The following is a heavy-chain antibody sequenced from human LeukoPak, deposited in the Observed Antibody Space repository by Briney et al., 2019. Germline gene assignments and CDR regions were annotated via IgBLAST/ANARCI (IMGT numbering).Heavy chain of an antibody. J-gene: IGHJ5*01. D-gene: IGHD1-1*01. Sequence: GKSLRLSCAASGFTFNTYGMHWVRQAPGKGLEWVAVIWYDGSNKYYADSVKGRFTISKDNTDNTLYLQMNSLRVEDTAVYYCARGHNYGTDWFDSWGPGTLVIVSS. CDR3: ARGHNYGTDWFDS. CDR1: GFTFNTYG. V-gene: IGHV3-33*01. CDR2: IWYDGSNK.